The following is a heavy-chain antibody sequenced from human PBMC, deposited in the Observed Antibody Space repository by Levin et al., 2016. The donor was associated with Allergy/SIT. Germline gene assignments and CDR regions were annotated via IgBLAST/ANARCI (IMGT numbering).Heavy chain of an antibody. D-gene: IGHD5-12*01. J-gene: IGHJ6*02. CDR2: IWYDGSNK. CDR3: ARDPPSPVATWSSYGMDV. V-gene: IGHV3-33*01. Sequence: LSLTCAASGFTFSSYGMHWVRQAPGKGLEWVAVIWYDGSNKYYADSVKGRFTISRDNSKNTLYLQMNSLRAEDTAVYYCARDPPSPVATWSSYGMDVWGQGTTVTVSS. CDR1: GFTFSSYG.